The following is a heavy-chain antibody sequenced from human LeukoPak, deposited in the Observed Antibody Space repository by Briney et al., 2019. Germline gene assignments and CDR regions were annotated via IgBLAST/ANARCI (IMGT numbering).Heavy chain of an antibody. CDR1: GYTFTSYD. D-gene: IGHD6-13*01. CDR3: ARGSSWQYYYYYGMDV. V-gene: IGHV1-8*01. Sequence: ASVKVSCKASGYTFTSYDINWVRQATGQGLEWMGWMNPNSGNTGYAQKLQGRVTMTRNTSISTAYMELSSLRSEDTAVYYCARGSSWQYYYYYGMDVWGQGTTVTVSS. CDR2: MNPNSGNT. J-gene: IGHJ6*02.